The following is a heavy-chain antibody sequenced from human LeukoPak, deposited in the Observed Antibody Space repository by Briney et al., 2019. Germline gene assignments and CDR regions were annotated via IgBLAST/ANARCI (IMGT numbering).Heavy chain of an antibody. J-gene: IGHJ4*02. CDR2: IKSKIAGGAT. V-gene: IGHV3-15*01. Sequence: GGSLRLSCAASGFTFSDYYMSWIRQAPGKGLEWVGRIKSKIAGGATDYAAPVKGRFTISRDDSKNTLYLQMNSLKTEDTAVYYCSTEDDWGQGTLVTVSS. CDR1: GFTFSDYY. CDR3: STEDD.